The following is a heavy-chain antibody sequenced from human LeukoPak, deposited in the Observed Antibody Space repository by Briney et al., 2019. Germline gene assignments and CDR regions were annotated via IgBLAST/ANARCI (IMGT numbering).Heavy chain of an antibody. Sequence: SETLSLTCTVSGGSISSYYWSWIRQPPGKGLEWIGYIYYSGSTNHNPSLKSRVTISVDTSKNQFSLKLSSVTAADTAVYYCARERYYYDSSGSHYFDYWGQGTLVTVSS. V-gene: IGHV4-59*01. D-gene: IGHD3-22*01. J-gene: IGHJ4*02. CDR3: ARERYYYDSSGSHYFDY. CDR1: GGSISSYY. CDR2: IYYSGST.